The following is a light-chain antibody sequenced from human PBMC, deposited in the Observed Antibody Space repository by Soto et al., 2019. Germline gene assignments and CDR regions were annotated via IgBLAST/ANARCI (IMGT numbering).Light chain of an antibody. V-gene: IGKV3-11*01. J-gene: IGKJ3*01. Sequence: EIVLTQSPANLSLSPGERATLSCRASQSVSSYLAWYQQKHGQAPRLLIYDASHRATGIPARFSGSGSGTDFNLTISSLDPEDFAVYFCQQRSNWPVTFGPGTKVDI. CDR2: DAS. CDR3: QQRSNWPVT. CDR1: QSVSSY.